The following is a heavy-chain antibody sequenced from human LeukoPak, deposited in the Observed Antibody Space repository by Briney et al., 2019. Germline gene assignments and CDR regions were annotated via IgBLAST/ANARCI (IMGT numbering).Heavy chain of an antibody. J-gene: IGHJ5*02. Sequence: SVKVSCKASGGTFSSYAISWVRQAPGQGLEWMGGIIPIFGTANYAQKFQGRVTITTDESTSTAYMELSSLRSEDTAVYYCARVRQQLLNNWFDPWGQGTLVTVSS. D-gene: IGHD6-13*01. CDR2: IIPIFGTA. V-gene: IGHV1-69*05. CDR1: GGTFSSYA. CDR3: ARVRQQLLNNWFDP.